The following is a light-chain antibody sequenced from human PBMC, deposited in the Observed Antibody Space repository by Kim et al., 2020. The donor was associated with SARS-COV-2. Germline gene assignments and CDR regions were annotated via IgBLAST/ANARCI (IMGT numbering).Light chain of an antibody. CDR3: SSYTSRSIRV. J-gene: IGLJ3*02. V-gene: IGLV2-14*03. CDR2: DVS. CDR1: SSDVGGYNY. Sequence: QSALTQPASVSGSPGQSITLSCTGTSSDVGGYNYVSWYQQHPGKAPKLMIYDVSNRPSGVSNRFSGSKSGNTASLTISGLQAEDEADYYCSSYTSRSIRVFGGGTKLTVL.